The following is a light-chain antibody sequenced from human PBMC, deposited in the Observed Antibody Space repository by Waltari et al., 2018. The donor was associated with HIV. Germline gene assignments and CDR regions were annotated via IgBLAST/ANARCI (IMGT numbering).Light chain of an antibody. Sequence: SYELTHPSSVSVSPGQTARITCQGEVLAKKYARWFQQNPGQAPVMVIYKDSERPSGIPERFSGSSSETAVTVTISGAQVEDEADYYCYSAPANNMGVFGGGTNLTVL. CDR1: VLAKKY. J-gene: IGLJ3*02. CDR2: KDS. CDR3: YSAPANNMGV. V-gene: IGLV3-27*01.